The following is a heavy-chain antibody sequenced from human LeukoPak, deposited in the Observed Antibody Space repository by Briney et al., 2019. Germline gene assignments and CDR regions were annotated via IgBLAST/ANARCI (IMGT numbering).Heavy chain of an antibody. CDR3: ARDRGMAARYYGMDV. Sequence: PGGSLRLSCAASGFTFSNYRMNWVRQAPGKGLEWVSYIRSSGSAINYADSVKGRFTISRDNAKNSLYLQMNSLRDEDTAVYYCARDRGMAARYYGMDVWGQGTTVTVSS. D-gene: IGHD6-6*01. CDR1: GFTFSNYR. J-gene: IGHJ6*02. V-gene: IGHV3-48*02. CDR2: IRSSGSAI.